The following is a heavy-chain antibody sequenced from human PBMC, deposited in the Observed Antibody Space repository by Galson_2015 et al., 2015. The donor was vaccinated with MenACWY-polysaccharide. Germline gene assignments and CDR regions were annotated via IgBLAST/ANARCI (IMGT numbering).Heavy chain of an antibody. CDR3: ARVPTYQMPGGNLFAP. CDR1: GYTFTGCF. J-gene: IGHJ5*02. V-gene: IGHV1-2*02. CDR2: INPNSGAT. Sequence: SVKVSCKASGYTFTGCFMHWIRQAPGQGLEWMGWINPNSGATDYAQKFQGRVTMTRDTSINTAYMELSRLRSDDTTVYYCARVPTYQMPGGNLFAPWGQGTLVTVSS. D-gene: IGHD3-16*01.